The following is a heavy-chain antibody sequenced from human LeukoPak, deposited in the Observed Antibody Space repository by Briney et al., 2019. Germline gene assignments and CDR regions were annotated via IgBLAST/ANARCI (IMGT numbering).Heavy chain of an antibody. CDR3: ASLSYDYVWGSYRKYYFDY. CDR1: GFIFSSYS. J-gene: IGHJ4*02. Sequence: GGSLRLSCAASGFIFSSYSMNWVRQAPGKGLEWVSSISSSSSYIYYADSVKGRFTISRDNAKNSLYLQMNSLRAEDTAVYYCASLSYDYVWGSYRKYYFDYWGQGTLVTVSS. V-gene: IGHV3-21*01. D-gene: IGHD3-16*02. CDR2: ISSSSSYI.